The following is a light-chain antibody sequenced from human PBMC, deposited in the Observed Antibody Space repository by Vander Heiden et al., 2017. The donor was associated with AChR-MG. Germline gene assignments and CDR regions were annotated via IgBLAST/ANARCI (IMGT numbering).Light chain of an antibody. V-gene: IGKV3-15*01. CDR3: QQYSNWPRT. CDR2: GAS. J-gene: IGKJ1*01. CDR1: QSVSSN. Sequence: EIVMTQSPATLSVSPGERATLSCRASQSVSSNLAWYQQKPGQATRLLIYGASTRATGIPARFSGSGSGTEFILTISSLQSEDFAVYYCQQYSNWPRTFGQGTKVEIK.